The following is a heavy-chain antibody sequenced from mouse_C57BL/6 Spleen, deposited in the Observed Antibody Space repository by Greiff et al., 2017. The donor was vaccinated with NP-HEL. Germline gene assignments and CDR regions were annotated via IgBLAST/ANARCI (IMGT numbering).Heavy chain of an antibody. Sequence: DVHLVESGGGLVKPGGSLKLSCAASGFTFSSYAMSWVRQTPEKRLEWVATISDGGSYTYYPDNVKGRFTISRDNAKNNLYLQMSHLKSEDTAMYYCARAPYYDYHYFDYWGQGTTLTVSS. CDR2: ISDGGSYT. CDR3: ARAPYYDYHYFDY. CDR1: GFTFSSYA. J-gene: IGHJ2*01. D-gene: IGHD2-4*01. V-gene: IGHV5-4*01.